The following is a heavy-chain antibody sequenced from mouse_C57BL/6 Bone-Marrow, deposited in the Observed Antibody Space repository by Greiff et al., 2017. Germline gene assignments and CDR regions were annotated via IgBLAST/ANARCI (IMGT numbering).Heavy chain of an antibody. Sequence: QVQLQQSGAELVRPGASVTLSCKASGYTFTDYDMHWVKQTPVHGLEWIGAIDPETGGTAYNQKFKGKVILTADKSPSKDYMELRSLTSEDSAVYYCTRCYGSSYEWYFDVWGTGTTVTVSS. CDR3: TRCYGSSYEWYFDV. V-gene: IGHV1-15*01. D-gene: IGHD1-1*01. CDR1: GYTFTDYD. J-gene: IGHJ1*03. CDR2: IDPETGGT.